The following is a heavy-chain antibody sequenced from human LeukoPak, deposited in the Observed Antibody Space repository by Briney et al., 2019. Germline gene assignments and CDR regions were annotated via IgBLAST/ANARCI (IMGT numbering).Heavy chain of an antibody. D-gene: IGHD1-26*01. J-gene: IGHJ4*02. CDR2: INPNSGGT. CDR3: AREGPIVGATHLVDY. V-gene: IGHV1-2*02. CDR1: GYTFTDYY. Sequence: ASVEVSCKASGYTFTDYYVHWVRQAPGQGLEWMGWINPNSGGTNYAQKFQGRVTMTRDTSISTAYMELSRLRSDDTAVYYCAREGPIVGATHLVDYWGQRTLVTVSS.